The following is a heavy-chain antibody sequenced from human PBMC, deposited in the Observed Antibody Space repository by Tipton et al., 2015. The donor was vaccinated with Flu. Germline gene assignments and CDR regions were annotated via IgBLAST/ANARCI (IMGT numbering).Heavy chain of an antibody. CDR3: ARASGWGTSPTYAFDV. V-gene: IGHV4-31*03. Sequence: TLSLTCTVSGGSISSGGYYWSWIRQHPGKGLEWIGYIYYSGSTYYNPSLKSRVTISVDTSKTQFSLKLSSVTAADTAVYYCARASGWGTSPTYAFDVWGQGTMVTVSS. D-gene: IGHD7-27*01. CDR2: IYYSGST. J-gene: IGHJ3*01. CDR1: GGSISSGGYY.